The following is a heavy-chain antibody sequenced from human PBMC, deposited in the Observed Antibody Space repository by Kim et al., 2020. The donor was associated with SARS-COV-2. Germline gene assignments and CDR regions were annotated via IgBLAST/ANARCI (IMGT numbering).Heavy chain of an antibody. Sequence: SQKFQGRVTITTDTSASPADMELSSLRSEDTAVYYCARARGYYGSGGDYWGQGTLVTVSS. D-gene: IGHD3-10*01. V-gene: IGHV1-3*01. J-gene: IGHJ4*02. CDR3: ARARGYYGSGGDY.